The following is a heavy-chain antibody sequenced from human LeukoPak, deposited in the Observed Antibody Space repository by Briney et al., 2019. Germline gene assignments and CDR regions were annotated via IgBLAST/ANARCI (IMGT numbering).Heavy chain of an antibody. V-gene: IGHV3-48*03. CDR3: ARDQGSSGWYSRGNFDY. D-gene: IGHD6-19*01. J-gene: IGHJ4*02. CDR1: GFTFSDYN. CDR2: ISSSGSTI. Sequence: GGSLRLSCAASGFTFSDYNMNWVRQAPGKGLEWVSYISSSGSTIYYADSVKGRFTISRDNAKNSLYLQMNSLRAEDTAVYYCARDQGSSGWYSRGNFDYWGQGTLVTVSS.